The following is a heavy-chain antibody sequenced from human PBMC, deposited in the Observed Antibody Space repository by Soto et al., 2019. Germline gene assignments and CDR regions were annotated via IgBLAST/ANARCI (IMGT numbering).Heavy chain of an antibody. D-gene: IGHD3-10*01. J-gene: IGHJ4*02. CDR3: AKARVKVRGVIIWKSFDY. V-gene: IGHV3-23*01. Sequence: HPGGSLRLSCAASGFTFSSYAMSWVRQAPGKGLEWVSAISGSGGSTYYADSVKGRFTISRDNSKNTLYLQMNSLRAEDTAVYYCAKARVKVRGVIIWKSFDYWGQGTLVTVSS. CDR1: GFTFSSYA. CDR2: ISGSGGST.